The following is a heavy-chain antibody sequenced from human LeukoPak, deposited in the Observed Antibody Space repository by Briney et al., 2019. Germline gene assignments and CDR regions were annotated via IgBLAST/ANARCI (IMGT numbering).Heavy chain of an antibody. D-gene: IGHD3-3*01. Sequence: GGSLRLSCAASGFTFSSYAMSWVRQAPGKGLEWVSAISGSGGSTYYVDSVKGRFTISRDNSKNTLYLQMNSLRAEDTAVYYCAKVQDVLRFLEWYFPADYWGQGTLVTVSS. V-gene: IGHV3-23*01. CDR1: GFTFSSYA. CDR3: AKVQDVLRFLEWYFPADY. CDR2: ISGSGGST. J-gene: IGHJ4*02.